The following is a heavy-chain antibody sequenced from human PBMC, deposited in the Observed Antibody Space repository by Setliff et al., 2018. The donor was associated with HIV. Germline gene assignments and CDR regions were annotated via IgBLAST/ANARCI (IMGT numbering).Heavy chain of an antibody. D-gene: IGHD6-13*01. CDR3: ARVSSSYYFLGAFDS. CDR1: GGSVNSYH. V-gene: IGHV4-59*08. Sequence: SETLSLTCSVSGGSVNSYHWSWIRQPPGKGLEWIGYIYKSGTTNYSPSLKSRVTISAGPSKNQFSLKLTSVTAADTAVYYCARVSSSYYFLGAFDSWGQGTLVTVSS. J-gene: IGHJ4*02. CDR2: IYKSGTT.